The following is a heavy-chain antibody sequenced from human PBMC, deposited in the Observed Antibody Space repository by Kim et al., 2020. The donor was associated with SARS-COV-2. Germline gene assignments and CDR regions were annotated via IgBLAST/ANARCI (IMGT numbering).Heavy chain of an antibody. CDR2: ISGSGGST. CDR1: GFTFSSYA. V-gene: IGHV3-23*01. J-gene: IGHJ6*02. CDR3: AKVSLYCSSTSCHYSIDYYYGMDV. D-gene: IGHD2-2*01. Sequence: GGSLRLSCAASGFTFSSYAMSWVRQAPGKGLEWVSAISGSGGSTYYADSVKGRFTISRDNSKNTLYLQMNSLRAEDTAVYYCAKVSLYCSSTSCHYSIDYYYGMDVWGQGTTVTVSS.